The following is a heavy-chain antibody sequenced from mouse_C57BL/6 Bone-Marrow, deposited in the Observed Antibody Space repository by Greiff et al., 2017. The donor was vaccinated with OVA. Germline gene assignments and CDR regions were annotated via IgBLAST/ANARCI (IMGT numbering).Heavy chain of an antibody. CDR1: GYTFTDYY. Sequence: VLLQQSGPELVKPGASVKISCKASGYTFTDYYMNWVKQSHGKSLEWIGYINPNNGGTSYNQKFKGKATLTVDKSSSTAYMELRSLTSEDSAVYYCARKGASSYYWGQGTTLTVSS. V-gene: IGHV1-26*01. CDR3: ARKGASSYY. CDR2: INPNNGGT. J-gene: IGHJ2*01. D-gene: IGHD6-1*01.